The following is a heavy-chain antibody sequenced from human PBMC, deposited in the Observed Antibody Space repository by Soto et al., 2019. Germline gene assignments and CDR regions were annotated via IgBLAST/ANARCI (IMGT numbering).Heavy chain of an antibody. Sequence: PGGSLRLSCATSGLNFNGYTMGWVRQAPEQGLEWVSGIAETGSSTYYADSVKGRFTISRDNSENTLYLQMNNLRAEDTAIYYCAKPVYGSGSTDYWGQGTLVTVSS. D-gene: IGHD3-10*01. CDR2: IAETGSST. J-gene: IGHJ4*02. CDR3: AKPVYGSGSTDY. CDR1: GLNFNGYT. V-gene: IGHV3-23*01.